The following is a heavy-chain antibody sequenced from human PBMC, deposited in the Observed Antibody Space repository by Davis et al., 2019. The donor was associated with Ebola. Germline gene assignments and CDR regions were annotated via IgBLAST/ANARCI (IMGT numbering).Heavy chain of an antibody. V-gene: IGHV3-30*03. D-gene: IGHD2-2*01. CDR2: ISYDGSNK. CDR1: GFTFSSYG. Sequence: GESLKISCAASGFTFSSYGMHWVRQAPGKGLEWVALISYDGSNKYYVDSVKGRFTISRDNAKNSLYLQMNSLRAEDTAVYYCARQKGYSSTRGYYYGMDVWGKGTTVTVSS. CDR3: ARQKGYSSTRGYYYGMDV. J-gene: IGHJ6*04.